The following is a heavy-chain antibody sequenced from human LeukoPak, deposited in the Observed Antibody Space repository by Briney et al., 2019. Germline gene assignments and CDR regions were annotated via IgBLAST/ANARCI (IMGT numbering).Heavy chain of an antibody. CDR2: IIPILGIA. CDR1: GGTFSSYA. CDR3: ARAVSTSPFDY. V-gene: IGHV1-69*04. Sequence: SVKVSCKASGGTFSSYAISWVRQAPGQGLEWMGRIIPILGIANSAQKFQGRVTITADKSTSTAYMELSSLRSEDTAVYYCARAVSTSPFDYWGQGTLVTVSS. J-gene: IGHJ4*02. D-gene: IGHD2-2*01.